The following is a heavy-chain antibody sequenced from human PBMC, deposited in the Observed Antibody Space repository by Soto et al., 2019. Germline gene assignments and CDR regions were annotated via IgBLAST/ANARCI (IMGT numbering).Heavy chain of an antibody. CDR2: TYYRSKWYN. D-gene: IGHD2-2*01. J-gene: IGHJ6*02. CDR3: ARDPKGGFCSSTSCYGDNYYYYYGMDV. V-gene: IGHV6-1*01. CDR1: GDSVSSNSAA. Sequence: SQTLSLTCAISGDSVSSNSAAWNWIRQSPSRGLEWLGRTYYRSKWYNDYAVSVKSRITINPDTSKNQFSLQLNSVTPEDTAVYYCARDPKGGFCSSTSCYGDNYYYYYGMDVWGQGTTVTVSS.